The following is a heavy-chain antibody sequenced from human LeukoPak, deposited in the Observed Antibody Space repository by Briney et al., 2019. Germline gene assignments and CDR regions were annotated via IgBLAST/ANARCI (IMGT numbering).Heavy chain of an antibody. CDR3: ASALYQLHPGDAFDI. Sequence: SETLSLTCTVSGGSISSSSYYWGWIRQPPGKGLEWIGRIYYSGSTYYKPSLKSRVTISVDTSKNQFSLKLSSVTAADTAVYYCASALYQLHPGDAFDIWGQGTMVTVSS. CDR1: GGSISSSSYY. V-gene: IGHV4-39*01. D-gene: IGHD2-2*01. CDR2: IYYSGST. J-gene: IGHJ3*02.